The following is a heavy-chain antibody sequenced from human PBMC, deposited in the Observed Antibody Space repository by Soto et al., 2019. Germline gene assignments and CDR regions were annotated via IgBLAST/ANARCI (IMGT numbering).Heavy chain of an antibody. CDR2: INPNSGGT. D-gene: IGHD2-15*01. CDR1: GYTFTGYY. CDR3: AVISGYCSGGSCRSNWFDP. Sequence: ASVKVSCKASGYTFTGYYMHWVRQAPGQGLEWMGWINPNSGGTNYAQKFQGWVTMTRDTSISTAYMELSRLRSDDTAVYYCAVISGYCSGGSCRSNWFDPWGQGTLVTVSS. V-gene: IGHV1-2*04. J-gene: IGHJ5*02.